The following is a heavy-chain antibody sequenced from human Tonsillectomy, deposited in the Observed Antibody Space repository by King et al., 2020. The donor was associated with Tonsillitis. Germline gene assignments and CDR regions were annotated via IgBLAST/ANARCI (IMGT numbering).Heavy chain of an antibody. D-gene: IGHD2-21*02. Sequence: QLQESGPGLVKPSETLSLTCTVSGDFSSNHYWSWIRQSAGKGLEWIGRVYTTGSTNSNPSLKSRVAMSVDTPNNQFSLKLSSVTAADTAVYYCARETVVSATGHDAFDIWGQGTMVTVSS. CDR3: ARETVVSATGHDAFDI. V-gene: IGHV4-4*07. J-gene: IGHJ3*02. CDR2: VYTTGST. CDR1: GDFSSNHY.